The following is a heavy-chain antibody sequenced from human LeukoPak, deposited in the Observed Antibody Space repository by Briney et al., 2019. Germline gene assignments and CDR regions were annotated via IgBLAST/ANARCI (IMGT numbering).Heavy chain of an antibody. CDR2: INHSGST. Sequence: SETLSLTCTVSGGSISSHYWSWIRQPPGKGLEWIGEINHSGSTNYNPSLKSRVTMSVDTSKNQFSLKLSSVTAADTAVYYCARGRYCSADICSGGDAFDIWGQGTMVSVSS. J-gene: IGHJ3*02. V-gene: IGHV4-59*11. D-gene: IGHD2-15*01. CDR3: ARGRYCSADICSGGDAFDI. CDR1: GGSISSHY.